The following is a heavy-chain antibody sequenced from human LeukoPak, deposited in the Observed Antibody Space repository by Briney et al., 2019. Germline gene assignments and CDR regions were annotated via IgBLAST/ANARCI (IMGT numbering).Heavy chain of an antibody. J-gene: IGHJ4*02. Sequence: GGSLRLSCVASGFTFSSYSMNWVRQAPGKGLEWVSFISSSSDYIYYADSVKGRFTISRDNAKNSLYLQMNSLRAEDTAVYYCARGLSGTRFDYWGQGTLVTVSS. CDR3: ARGLSGTRFDY. D-gene: IGHD1-7*01. CDR1: GFTFSSYS. CDR2: ISSSSDYI. V-gene: IGHV3-21*01.